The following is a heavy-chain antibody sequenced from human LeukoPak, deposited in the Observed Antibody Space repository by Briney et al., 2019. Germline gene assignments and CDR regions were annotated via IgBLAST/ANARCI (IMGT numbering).Heavy chain of an antibody. J-gene: IGHJ3*02. Sequence: GGSLRLSCAASGFTFDDYGMSWVRQAPGKGLEWVSGINWNGGSTVYADSMKGRFTLSRDNAKNSLYLQMNSLRAEDTVLYYCARRYYDFWSGYFQEGAFDIWGQGTMVTVSS. CDR2: INWNGGST. V-gene: IGHV3-20*04. CDR1: GFTFDDYG. CDR3: ARRYYDFWSGYFQEGAFDI. D-gene: IGHD3-3*01.